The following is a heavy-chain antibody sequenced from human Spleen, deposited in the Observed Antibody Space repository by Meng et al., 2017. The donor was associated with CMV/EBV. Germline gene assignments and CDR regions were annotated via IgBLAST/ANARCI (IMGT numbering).Heavy chain of an antibody. V-gene: IGHV4-34*01. CDR2: INHSGST. CDR3: ARGPTARRKAWFDP. CDR1: GGSFSGYY. D-gene: IGHD6-25*01. Sequence: QVRRQQWGAGLLKPSETLSLTCAVYGGSFSGYYWSWIRQPPGKGLEWIGEINHSGSTNYNPSLKSRVTISVDTSKNQFSLKLSSVTAADTAVYYCARGPTARRKAWFDPWGQGTLVTVSS. J-gene: IGHJ5*02.